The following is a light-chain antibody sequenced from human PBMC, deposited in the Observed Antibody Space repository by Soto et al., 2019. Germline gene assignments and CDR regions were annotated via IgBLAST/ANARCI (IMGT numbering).Light chain of an antibody. V-gene: IGKV3-20*01. CDR3: HQRQSWPRT. J-gene: IGKJ1*01. CDR2: GAS. Sequence: EIVLTQSPGTLSLSPGERATLSCRASQSVSSSYLAWYQQKPGQAPRLLIYGASSRATGIPDRFSGSGSGTDFTLTINSLAPEDFAIYYCHQRQSWPRTFGQGTTGDIK. CDR1: QSVSSSY.